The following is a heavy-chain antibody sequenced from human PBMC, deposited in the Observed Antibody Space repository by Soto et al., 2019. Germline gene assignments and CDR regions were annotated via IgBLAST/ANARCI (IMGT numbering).Heavy chain of an antibody. CDR3: AKDSRVCGGDCNTYDY. D-gene: IGHD2-21*02. J-gene: IGHJ4*02. V-gene: IGHV3-23*01. CDR2: ISGSGGST. Sequence: GGSLRLSCAASGFTFSSYAMSWVRQAPGKGLEWVSAISGSGGSTYYADSVKGRFTISRDNSKNTLYLQMNSLRAEDTAVYYCAKDSRVCGGDCNTYDYWGQGTLVTVSS. CDR1: GFTFSSYA.